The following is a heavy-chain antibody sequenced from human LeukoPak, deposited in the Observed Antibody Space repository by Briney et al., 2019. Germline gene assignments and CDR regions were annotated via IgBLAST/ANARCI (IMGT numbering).Heavy chain of an antibody. CDR2: ISSSGSTI. V-gene: IGHV3-11*04. CDR3: ARERHYYDSSGYLDY. Sequence: GGSLRLSCAASGFTFSDYYMSWIRQAPGKGLEWVSYISSSGSTIYYADSVKGRFTISRDNAKNSLYLQMNSLRAEDTAVYYCARERHYYDSSGYLDYWGQGTLVAVSS. CDR1: GFTFSDYY. J-gene: IGHJ4*02. D-gene: IGHD3-22*01.